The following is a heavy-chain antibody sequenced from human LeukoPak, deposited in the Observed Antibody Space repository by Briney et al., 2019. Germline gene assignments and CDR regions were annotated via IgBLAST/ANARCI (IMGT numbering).Heavy chain of an antibody. V-gene: IGHV3-74*01. Sequence: GGSLRLSCAASGFTFSRYWMHWVRQAPGKGLVWVSCIKSDGSSTSTADSAKGRFTISRDNAKNTVYLQMNSLRVEDTAVYYCVRDNRSYNFDYWGQGTLVTVSS. CDR1: GFTFSRYW. J-gene: IGHJ4*02. CDR3: VRDNRSYNFDY. D-gene: IGHD1-26*01. CDR2: IKSDGSST.